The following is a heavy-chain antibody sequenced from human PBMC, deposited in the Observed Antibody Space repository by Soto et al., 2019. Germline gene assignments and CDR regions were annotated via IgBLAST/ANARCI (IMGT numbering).Heavy chain of an antibody. V-gene: IGHV3-30*18. D-gene: IGHD5-18*01. CDR3: AKDRVQIWLYVGIFDD. J-gene: IGHJ4*02. CDR2: ISNDGINK. Sequence: RASLILSCAASGFTFSNYGMHWVRQAPGKGLKRVAVISNDGINKNYADSVKGRFTISRDNSRNTLYLQMNSLRAEDTAVYYCAKDRVQIWLYVGIFDDWGQGTMVTVSS. CDR1: GFTFSNYG.